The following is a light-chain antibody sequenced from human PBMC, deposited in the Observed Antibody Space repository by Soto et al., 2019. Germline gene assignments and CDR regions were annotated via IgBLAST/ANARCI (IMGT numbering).Light chain of an antibody. CDR1: QSLVYSDESDGSTY. CDR2: KVS. J-gene: IGKJ1*01. Sequence: DVVLTQSPLSLPVTLGQSASISCRSSQSLVYSDESDGSTYLNWFHQRPGQSPRRLIYKVSNRDSGVPDRFSGSGSGTDFTLKISRVEAEDVGVYYCMQHTHWPTFGQGTKVEIK. CDR3: MQHTHWPT. V-gene: IGKV2-30*01.